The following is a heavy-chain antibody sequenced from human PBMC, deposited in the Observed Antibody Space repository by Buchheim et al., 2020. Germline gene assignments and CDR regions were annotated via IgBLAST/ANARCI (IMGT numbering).Heavy chain of an antibody. CDR3: AREDTYYYDSSGYEM. V-gene: IGHV3-33*01. J-gene: IGHJ4*02. D-gene: IGHD3-22*01. Sequence: QVQLVESGGGVVQPGRSLRLSCAASGFTFSSYGMHWVRQAPGKGLEWVAVIWYDGSNKYYADSVKGGFTISRDNSKNTLYLQMNSLRAEDTAVYYCAREDTYYYDSSGYEMWGQGTL. CDR1: GFTFSSYG. CDR2: IWYDGSNK.